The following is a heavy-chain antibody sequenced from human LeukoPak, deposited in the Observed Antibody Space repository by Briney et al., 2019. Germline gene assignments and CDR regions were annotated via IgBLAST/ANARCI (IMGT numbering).Heavy chain of an antibody. Sequence: ASVKVSCKASGYTFTGYYMHWVRQAPGQGLEWMGWINPNSGGTNYAQKFQGRVTMTRDTSISTAYMELSRLRSDDTAVYYCARGRIAAAGFYYYYYGMDAWGQGTTVTVSS. V-gene: IGHV1-2*02. D-gene: IGHD6-13*01. J-gene: IGHJ6*02. CDR1: GYTFTGYY. CDR3: ARGRIAAAGFYYYYYGMDA. CDR2: INPNSGGT.